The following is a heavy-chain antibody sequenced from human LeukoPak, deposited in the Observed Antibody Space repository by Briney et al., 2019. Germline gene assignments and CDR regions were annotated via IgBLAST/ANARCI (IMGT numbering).Heavy chain of an antibody. CDR1: GGSISSGDYY. CDR3: ARVDFRQQLVDSWFDP. D-gene: IGHD6-13*01. V-gene: IGHV4-30-4*01. Sequence: SQTLSLTCTVSGGSISSGDYYWSWIRQPPGKGLEWIGYIYYSGSTYYNPSLKSRVTISVDTSKNLFSLKLSSVTAADTAVYYCARVDFRQQLVDSWFDPWGQGTLVTVSS. CDR2: IYYSGST. J-gene: IGHJ5*02.